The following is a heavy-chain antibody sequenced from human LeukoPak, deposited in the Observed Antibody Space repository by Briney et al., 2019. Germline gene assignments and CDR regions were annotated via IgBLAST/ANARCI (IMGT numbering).Heavy chain of an antibody. J-gene: IGHJ4*02. D-gene: IGHD4-23*01. CDR2: IYYSGST. V-gene: IGHV4-30-4*01. Sequence: WQTLSLTCTVSGGSISSGDYYWGWIRQPPGKGLEWIGYIYYSGSTYYNPSLKSRVTISVDTSKNQFSLKLSSVTAADTAVYYCARGLGTVVTSYFDYWGQGTLVTVSS. CDR1: GGSISSGDYY. CDR3: ARGLGTVVTSYFDY.